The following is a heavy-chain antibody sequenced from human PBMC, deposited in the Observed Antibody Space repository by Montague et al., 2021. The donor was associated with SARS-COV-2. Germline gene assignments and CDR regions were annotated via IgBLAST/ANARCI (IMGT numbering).Heavy chain of an antibody. CDR3: TREGYQVLCSVYYYYGMDV. D-gene: IGHD2-2*01. CDR2: INQSGST. V-gene: IGHV4-34*01. Sequence: SETLSLTCAVYGGSFSPYYWSWIRQPPGKGLEWIGEINQSGSTNXNPSLKSRVTISVDTSKNQFSLKLSSVTAADTAVYYCTREGYQVLCSVYYYYGMDVWGHGTTVTVSS. J-gene: IGHJ6*02. CDR1: GGSFSPYY.